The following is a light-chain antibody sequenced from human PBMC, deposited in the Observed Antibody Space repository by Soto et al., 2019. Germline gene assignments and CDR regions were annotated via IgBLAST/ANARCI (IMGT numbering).Light chain of an antibody. Sequence: DIQMTQSPSTLSASVGDRVTITCRASQSISSWLSWYQQKPGKAPNLLIYKTSSLESGVPSRFSGSGSGTEFTLNVNSLQPDEFATYSSQQYVSHSISFGVGTNEEIK. CDR1: QSISSW. J-gene: IGKJ4*01. CDR2: KTS. V-gene: IGKV1-5*03. CDR3: QQYVSHSIS.